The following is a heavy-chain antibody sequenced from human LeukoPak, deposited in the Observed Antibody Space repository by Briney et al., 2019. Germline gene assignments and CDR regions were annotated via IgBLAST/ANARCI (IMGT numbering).Heavy chain of an antibody. V-gene: IGHV4-34*01. D-gene: IGHD5-18*01. CDR2: INHSGST. CDR3: ARGTPYLRRGYSQPNWFDP. CDR1: GGSFSGYY. Sequence: SETLSLTCAVYGGSFSGYYWSWLRRPPGKGLEWIGEINHSGSTNYNPSLKSRVTISVDTSENQFSLKLSSVTAADTAVYYCARGTPYLRRGYSQPNWFDPWGQGTLVTVSS. J-gene: IGHJ5*02.